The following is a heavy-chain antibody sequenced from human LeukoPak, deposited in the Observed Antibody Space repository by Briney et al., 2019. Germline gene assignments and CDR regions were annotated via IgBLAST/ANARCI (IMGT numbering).Heavy chain of an antibody. CDR1: GFTFSSYS. D-gene: IGHD5-18*01. J-gene: IGHJ4*02. CDR3: ARKGYSYGTLYYFDY. CDR2: ISSSSSYI. V-gene: IGHV3-21*04. Sequence: GGSLRLSCAASGFTFSSYSMNWVRQAPGKGLEWVSSISSSSSYIYYADSVKGRFTISRDNAKNALYLQMNSLRAEDTAVYYCARKGYSYGTLYYFDYWGQGTLVTVSS.